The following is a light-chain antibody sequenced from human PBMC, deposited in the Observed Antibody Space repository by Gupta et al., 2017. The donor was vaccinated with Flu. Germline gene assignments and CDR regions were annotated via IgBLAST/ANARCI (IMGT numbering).Light chain of an antibody. J-gene: IGKJ2*01. CDR2: GAS. CDR3: QQYGSSPKYS. V-gene: IGKV3-20*01. Sequence: TRSLSQGERATLSCRASQSVNRSYLAWYQQKPGQAPRLLIYGASSRATGIPDRFSGSGSGTDFTLTISRLEPEDFAVYYCQQYGSSPKYSFGQGTKLEIK. CDR1: QSVNRSY.